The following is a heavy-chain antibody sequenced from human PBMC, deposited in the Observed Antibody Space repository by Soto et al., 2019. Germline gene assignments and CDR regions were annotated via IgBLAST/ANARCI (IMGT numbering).Heavy chain of an antibody. J-gene: IGHJ6*02. CDR3: VKSRFQWELDYDTLDV. V-gene: IGHV3-30*18. CDR2: VYYDGSKN. Sequence: QVRLVESGGGVVQAGRSLRLSCVVYGFNFETYGMHWVRQAPVGGLQWVAFVYYDGSKNLYADSLKGRSTISRDNFRKTLYLELNSMRPEDSAVYCFVKSRFQWELDYDTLDVWGQGTAVSVSS. CDR1: GFNFETYG. D-gene: IGHD1-1*01.